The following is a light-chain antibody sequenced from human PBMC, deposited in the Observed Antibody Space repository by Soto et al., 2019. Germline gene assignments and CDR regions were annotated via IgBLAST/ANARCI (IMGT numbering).Light chain of an antibody. CDR2: GAS. V-gene: IGKV3-20*01. CDR3: QQYGSSLWK. Sequence: EIVLTQSPGTLSLSPGERATLSCRASQSVSSSYLAWYQQKPDQAPRLLIYGASSRATGIPDRFSGSGSGTDFTLTISRLEPEDFAVYYCQQYGSSLWKFGQGTKV. J-gene: IGKJ1*01. CDR1: QSVSSSY.